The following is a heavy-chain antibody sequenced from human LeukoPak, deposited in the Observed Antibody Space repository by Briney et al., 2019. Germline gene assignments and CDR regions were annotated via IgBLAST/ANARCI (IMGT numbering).Heavy chain of an antibody. V-gene: IGHV3-7*01. D-gene: IGHD6-13*01. Sequence: GGSLRLSCAASGFTFSSYWMSWVRQAPGKGLEWVANIKQDESEKFYVDSVKGRFTISRDNAKNSLYLQMNSLRAEDTAVYYCARDPGIPAAGTVGYFDYWGQGTLVTVSS. CDR3: ARDPGIPAAGTVGYFDY. CDR1: GFTFSSYW. J-gene: IGHJ4*02. CDR2: IKQDESEK.